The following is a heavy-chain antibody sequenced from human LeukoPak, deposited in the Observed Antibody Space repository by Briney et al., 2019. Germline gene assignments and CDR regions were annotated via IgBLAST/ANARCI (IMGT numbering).Heavy chain of an antibody. CDR1: GGSLSGHY. Sequence: PSETLSLTCSVSGGSLSGHYWSWLRQPPGKGLHWIGYIYYSGTINYNPSLKSRVTISVDTSKNHFSLKLRFVSAADSAVYYCARGGEPYFDYWGQGNLVTVSS. D-gene: IGHD1-26*01. J-gene: IGHJ4*02. CDR3: ARGGEPYFDY. V-gene: IGHV4-59*11. CDR2: IYYSGTI.